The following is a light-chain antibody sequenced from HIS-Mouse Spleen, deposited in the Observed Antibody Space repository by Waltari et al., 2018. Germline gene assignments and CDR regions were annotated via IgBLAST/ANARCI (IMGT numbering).Light chain of an antibody. J-gene: IGKJ5*01. CDR3: QQRSNWPIT. CDR2: DAS. Sequence: EIVLTQSPATLSLSPGERATLSCRASQSVSSYLAWYQQKPCQAPRHLIYDASNRATGIPAMFSSSGSGTDFTLTISSLEPEDFAVYYCQQRSNWPITFGQGTRLEIK. V-gene: IGKV3-11*01. CDR1: QSVSSY.